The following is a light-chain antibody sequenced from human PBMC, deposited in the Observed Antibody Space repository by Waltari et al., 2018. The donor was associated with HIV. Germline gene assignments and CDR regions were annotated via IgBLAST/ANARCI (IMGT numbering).Light chain of an antibody. CDR1: SSDVATYKL. CDR2: EVS. J-gene: IGLJ2*01. Sequence: QSALTQPASVSGSPGQSITISCTRTSSDVATYKLVSWYQQHPGKAPKPVIYEVSKRPAGVSGRFSGSKSGATASLTISGLQAEDEADYYCCSYVSNVIFGGGTKLTVL. CDR3: CSYVSNVI. V-gene: IGLV2-23*02.